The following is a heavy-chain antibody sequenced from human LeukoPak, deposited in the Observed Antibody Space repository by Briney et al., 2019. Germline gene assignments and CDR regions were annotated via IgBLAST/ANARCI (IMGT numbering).Heavy chain of an antibody. CDR1: GYTFTGYY. D-gene: IGHD3-9*01. V-gene: IGHV1-46*01. J-gene: IGHJ3*02. CDR3: ARVGPTYYDILTGTSGAFDI. CDR2: INPSGGST. Sequence: ASVKVSCKASGYTFTGYYMHWVRQAPGQGLEWMGIINPSGGSTSYAQKLQGRVTMTRDMSTSTVYMELSSLRSEDTAVYYCARVGPTYYDILTGTSGAFDIWGQGTMVTVSS.